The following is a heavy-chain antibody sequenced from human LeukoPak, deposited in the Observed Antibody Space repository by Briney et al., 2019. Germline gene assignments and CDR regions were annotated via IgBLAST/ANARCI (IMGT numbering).Heavy chain of an antibody. CDR2: INPNSGGT. CDR1: GYTFTGYY. D-gene: IGHD6-13*01. Sequence: GASVKVSCKASGYTFTGYYMHWVRQAPGQGLEWMGWINPNSGGTNYAQKFQGRVTMTRDTSISTAYMELSGLRSDDTAVYYCAREWSPSSSWSHDAFDIWGQGTLVTVSS. CDR3: AREWSPSSSWSHDAFDI. J-gene: IGHJ3*02. V-gene: IGHV1-2*02.